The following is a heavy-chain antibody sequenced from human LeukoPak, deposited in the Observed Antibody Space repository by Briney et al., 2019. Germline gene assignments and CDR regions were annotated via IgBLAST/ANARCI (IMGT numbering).Heavy chain of an antibody. J-gene: IGHJ4*02. V-gene: IGHV5-51*01. D-gene: IGHD3-3*01. CDR3: ARSYYDFWSGYYGY. CDR1: GYSFTNYW. CDR2: IYPGDSAT. Sequence: GESLKISCKGFGYSFTNYWIAWVRQMPGKGLEWMGIIYPGDSATRYSPSFQGQVTISADKSISTAYLQWSSLKASDTAMYYCARSYYDFWSGYYGYWGQGTLVTVSS.